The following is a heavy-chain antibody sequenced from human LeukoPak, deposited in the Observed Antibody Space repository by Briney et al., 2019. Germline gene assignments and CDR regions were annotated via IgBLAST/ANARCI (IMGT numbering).Heavy chain of an antibody. D-gene: IGHD5-24*01. CDR1: GFTFSSYW. CDR3: ATISAQTFDI. J-gene: IGHJ3*02. V-gene: IGHV3-7*01. CDR2: IKPDGSDK. Sequence: GGSLRLSCVGSGFTFSSYWVNWVRQSPGKGLEWVANIKPDGSDKYYVDSARGRFTVSRDNAKNSAFLQMNSLRAEDTAIYYCATISAQTFDIRGQGTLVSVSS.